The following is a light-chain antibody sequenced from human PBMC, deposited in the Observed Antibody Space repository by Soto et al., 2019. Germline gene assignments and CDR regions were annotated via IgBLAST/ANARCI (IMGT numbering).Light chain of an antibody. CDR3: SSYSGTSDYV. V-gene: IGLV2-14*01. CDR1: STGIAPYNY. Sequence: HSVLAQPASVAGSPGQSITISCTGTSTGIAPYNYVSWYQQHPGKAPKLIICEVSNRPSGVSNRFSGSKSGNTASLTISGLQAEDEADYYCSSYSGTSDYVFGTGTKVTVL. CDR2: EVS. J-gene: IGLJ1*01.